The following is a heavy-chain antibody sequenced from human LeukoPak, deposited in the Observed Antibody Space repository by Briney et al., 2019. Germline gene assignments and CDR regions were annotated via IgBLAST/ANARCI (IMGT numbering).Heavy chain of an antibody. CDR2: IYYSGST. J-gene: IGHJ4*02. Sequence: SETLSLTCTVSGGSISSSSYYWGWIRQPPGKGLEWIGSIYYSGSTYYNPSLKSRVTISVDTSKNQFSLKLSSMTAADTAVYYCAAPRDGYNLGYWGQGTLVTVSS. D-gene: IGHD5-24*01. CDR3: AAPRDGYNLGY. CDR1: GGSISSSSYY. V-gene: IGHV4-39*07.